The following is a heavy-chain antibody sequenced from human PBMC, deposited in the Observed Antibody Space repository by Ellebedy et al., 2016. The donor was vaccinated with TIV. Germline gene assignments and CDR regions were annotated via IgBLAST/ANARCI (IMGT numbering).Heavy chain of an antibody. CDR3: ARDLNPYYDSSGYQH. V-gene: IGHV3-33*01. CDR1: GFTFSSYG. J-gene: IGHJ1*01. CDR2: IWYDGSNK. Sequence: GGSLRLXXAASGFTFSSYGMHWVRQAPGKGLEWVAVIWYDGSNKYYADSVKGRFTISRDNSKNTLYLQMNSLRAEDTAVYYCARDLNPYYDSSGYQHWGQGTLVTVSS. D-gene: IGHD3-22*01.